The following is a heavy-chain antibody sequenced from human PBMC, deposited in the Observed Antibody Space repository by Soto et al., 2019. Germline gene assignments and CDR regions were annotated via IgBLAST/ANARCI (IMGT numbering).Heavy chain of an antibody. D-gene: IGHD1-7*01. Sequence: GGSLRLSCAASGFTFSSYGMHWVRQAPGKGLEWVAVISYDGSNKYYADSVKGRFTISRDNSKNTLYLQMNSLRAEDTAVYYCAKGSITGTNLAYYYGMDVWGQGTTVTAP. CDR1: GFTFSSYG. J-gene: IGHJ6*02. V-gene: IGHV3-30*18. CDR3: AKGSITGTNLAYYYGMDV. CDR2: ISYDGSNK.